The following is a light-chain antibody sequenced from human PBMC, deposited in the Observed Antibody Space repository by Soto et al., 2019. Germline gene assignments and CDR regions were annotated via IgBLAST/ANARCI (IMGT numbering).Light chain of an antibody. CDR2: GAS. J-gene: IGKJ1*01. CDR1: QSVDSAF. Sequence: EIVLTQSPGSLSLSLGERATIACRASQSVDSAFFAWYQKKPGQPPRLLLYGASRRATGIPGSFSGGWSGTDLTLTISRLEHEDFAVYYCQQYASSLTFGQGNKVEI. CDR3: QQYASSLT. V-gene: IGKV3-20*01.